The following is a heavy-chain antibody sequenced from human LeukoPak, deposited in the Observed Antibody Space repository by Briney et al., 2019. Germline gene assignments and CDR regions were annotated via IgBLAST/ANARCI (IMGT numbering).Heavy chain of an antibody. J-gene: IGHJ4*02. D-gene: IGHD3-3*01. V-gene: IGHV4-4*07. CDR3: ATWSGDYSFDF. CDR1: GGSINSYY. CDR2: IHTSGST. Sequence: SETLSLTCTVSGGSINSYYWSWIRQPAGKGLEWIGRIHTSGSTNSNPSLKGRVTMSVDTSKDQFSLRLSSVTAADTAVYYCATWSGDYSFDFWGQGTLVTVSS.